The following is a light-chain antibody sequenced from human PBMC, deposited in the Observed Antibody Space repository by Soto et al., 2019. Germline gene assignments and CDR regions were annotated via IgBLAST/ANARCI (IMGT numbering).Light chain of an antibody. Sequence: DIQMTQSPSSLSASVGDIFTITCRASQSISTYLNWYQQKAGLAPKXLIYAASSLQSGVPSRFSVIGSGTDFTLTISRLKNEDFATYDCQQTYSTTPTFCQGTKVDIK. J-gene: IGKJ1*01. V-gene: IGKV1-39*01. CDR1: QSISTY. CDR2: AAS. CDR3: QQTYSTTPT.